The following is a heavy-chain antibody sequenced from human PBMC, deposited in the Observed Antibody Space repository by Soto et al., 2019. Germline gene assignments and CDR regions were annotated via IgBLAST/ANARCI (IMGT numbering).Heavy chain of an antibody. CDR2: IRNKANNYAT. V-gene: IGHV3-73*02. CDR1: GFTFSGSA. J-gene: IGHJ4*02. Sequence: VQLVESGGGLVQPGGSLKLSCAASGFTFSGSAMHWVRQASGKGLEWVGRIRNKANNYATAYAVSVKGRFTISRDDSRNKAYLQMNSLKTEDTAVYYCARGVYDFWSGHPKGLDYWGQGTVVIVSS. D-gene: IGHD3-3*01. CDR3: ARGVYDFWSGHPKGLDY.